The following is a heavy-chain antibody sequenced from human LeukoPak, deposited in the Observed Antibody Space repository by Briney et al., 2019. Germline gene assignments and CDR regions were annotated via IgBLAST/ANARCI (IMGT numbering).Heavy chain of an antibody. CDR3: ARDGGYSYGYGFDY. CDR1: GFIVSSDY. J-gene: IGHJ4*02. Sequence: GGSLRLSCAASGFIVSSDYMSWVRQSPGQGLEWVSVIYSGDRTYYADSVKGRFTISSDSSKNTLYLQMNSLRAEDTAVYYCARDGGYSYGYGFDYWGQGTLVTVSS. V-gene: IGHV3-66*01. CDR2: IYSGDRT. D-gene: IGHD5-18*01.